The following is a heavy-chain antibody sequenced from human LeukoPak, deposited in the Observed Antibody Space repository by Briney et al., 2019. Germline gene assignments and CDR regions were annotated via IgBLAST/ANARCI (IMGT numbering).Heavy chain of an antibody. V-gene: IGHV3-7*01. D-gene: IGHD3-10*01. J-gene: IGHJ4*02. CDR2: IKQDGSEK. Sequence: GGSLRPSCAASGFTFSSYWMSWVRQAPGKGLEWVANIKQDGSEKYYVDSVKGRFTISRDNAKNSLYLQMNSLRAEDTAVYYCARDRDFYGSGVLDYWGQGTLVTVSS. CDR1: GFTFSSYW. CDR3: ARDRDFYGSGVLDY.